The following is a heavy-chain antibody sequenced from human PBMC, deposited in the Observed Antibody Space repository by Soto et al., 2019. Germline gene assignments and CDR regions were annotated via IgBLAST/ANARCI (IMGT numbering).Heavy chain of an antibody. D-gene: IGHD5-18*01. J-gene: IGHJ4*02. Sequence: EVQLVESGGGLVQPGGSLRLSCVVSGITFSDYWMHWVRQAPGKGLVWVSRVNSDGSRTSYADSVKGRFTISRDNAKNTLYLQXTXLRAEDTAVYYCARDVQLQSFDYWGQGTLVTVSS. CDR2: VNSDGSRT. CDR1: GITFSDYW. V-gene: IGHV3-74*01. CDR3: ARDVQLQSFDY.